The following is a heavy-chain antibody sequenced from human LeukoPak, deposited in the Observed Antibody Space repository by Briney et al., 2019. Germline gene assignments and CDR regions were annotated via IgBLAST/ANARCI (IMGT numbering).Heavy chain of an antibody. CDR3: ARGGLMTTVTTF. V-gene: IGHV3-20*04. Sequence: GGSLRLSCAASGFTFDDYGMSWVRQAPGKGLEWVSGINWNGGSTGYADSVKGRFTISRDNVENSLYLQMNSLRAEDTAVYYCARGGLMTTVTTFWCQGTLVTVSS. D-gene: IGHD4-17*01. CDR1: GFTFDDYG. J-gene: IGHJ4*02. CDR2: INWNGGST.